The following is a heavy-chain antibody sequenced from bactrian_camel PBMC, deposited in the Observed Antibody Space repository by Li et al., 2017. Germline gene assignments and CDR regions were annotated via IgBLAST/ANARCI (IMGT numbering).Heavy chain of an antibody. D-gene: IGHD5*01. Sequence: VQLVESGGGLVQPGGSLRLSCAASGFTFSRYALSWVRQAPGKGLGWVSTINGGGGNTYYTDSVKGRFTVSRDNAKNTEYLELNSLRPEDTAVYYCAADEGWVGYAEYWGQGTQVTVS. J-gene: IGHJ4*01. CDR3: AADEGWVGYAEY. CDR2: INGGGGNT. CDR1: GFTFSRYA. V-gene: IGHV3S40*01.